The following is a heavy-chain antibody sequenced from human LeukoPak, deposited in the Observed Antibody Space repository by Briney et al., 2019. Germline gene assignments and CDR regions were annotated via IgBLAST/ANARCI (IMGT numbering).Heavy chain of an antibody. J-gene: IGHJ4*01. Sequence: GRSLRLSCSASGFTFDDYAMHWVRQAPGQGLEWVLSIRGNIGGIGYAIAVTGRFTISRDNATTFLYLQMSSLRGENTALYYCGKVGQYLYIDVWGQGTLVTVSS. CDR3: GKVGQYLYIDV. V-gene: IGHV3-9*01. CDR1: GFTFDDYA. CDR2: IRGNIGGI. D-gene: IGHD2-2*01.